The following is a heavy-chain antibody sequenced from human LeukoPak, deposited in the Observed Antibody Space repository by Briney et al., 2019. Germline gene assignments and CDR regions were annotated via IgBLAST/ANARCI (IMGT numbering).Heavy chain of an antibody. D-gene: IGHD1-26*01. CDR1: GDSISNYY. CDR2: VSYGGST. Sequence: PETLSLTCTVSGDSISNYYWNWVRQAPGKGLEWIGFVSYGGSTIYSPSLKSRVVISVDTSRNQFSLRLTSVTAADTAVYYCARLPRGTYDLTWGQGTLVTVFS. CDR3: ARLPRGTYDLT. V-gene: IGHV4-59*01. J-gene: IGHJ5*02.